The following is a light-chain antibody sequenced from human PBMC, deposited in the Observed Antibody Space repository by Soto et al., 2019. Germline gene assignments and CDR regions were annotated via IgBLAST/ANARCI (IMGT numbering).Light chain of an antibody. CDR3: QQRGVWPEHPLT. V-gene: IGKV3-11*01. CDR2: DAS. J-gene: IGKJ4*01. CDR1: QNIGFY. Sequence: EIVLTQSPATLSLSPGETATLSCRASQNIGFYLVWYQQKPGQAPRLLIFDASNRATGIPDRFSGSGSGTDFTLPITSLEPDDFAVYFCQQRGVWPEHPLTFGGGTKLEIK.